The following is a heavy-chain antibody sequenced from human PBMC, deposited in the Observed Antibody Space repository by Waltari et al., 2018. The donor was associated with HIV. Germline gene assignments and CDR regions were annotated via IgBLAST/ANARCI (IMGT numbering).Heavy chain of an antibody. Sequence: QVQLVQSGAEVKKPGSSVKVSCKASGGSFSYNAISWVRQAPGQGLECMGGIIPVFGTTYYSQKFQGRVTITADVSLTTAYMDLSSLGSDDTAFYFCARGAASNTFNSYFDSWGQGVLVTVSS. V-gene: IGHV1-69*13. CDR1: GGSFSYNA. D-gene: IGHD6-25*01. CDR2: IIPVFGTT. J-gene: IGHJ4*02. CDR3: ARGAASNTFNSYFDS.